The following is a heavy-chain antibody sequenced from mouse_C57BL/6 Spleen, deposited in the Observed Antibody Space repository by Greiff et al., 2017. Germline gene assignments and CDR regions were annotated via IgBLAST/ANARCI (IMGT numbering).Heavy chain of an antibody. V-gene: IGHV1-80*01. CDR3: ARSYYGNLDY. CDR2: IYPGDGDT. D-gene: IGHD2-1*01. J-gene: IGHJ2*01. Sequence: LVESGAELVKPGASVKISCKASGYAFSSYWMNWVKQRPGKGLEWIGQIYPGDGDTNYNGKFKGKATLTADKSSSTAYMQLSSLTSEDSAVYFCARSYYGNLDYWGQGTTLTVSS. CDR1: GYAFSSYW.